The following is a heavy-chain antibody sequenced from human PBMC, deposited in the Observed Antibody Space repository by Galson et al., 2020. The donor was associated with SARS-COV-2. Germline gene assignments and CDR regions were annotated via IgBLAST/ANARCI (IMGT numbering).Heavy chain of an antibody. V-gene: IGHV1-2*02. CDR3: ARGAFTMIVVVFDAFDI. Sequence: ASVKVSCKASGYTFTGYYMHWVRQAPGQGLEWMGWINPNSGGTNYAQKFQGRVTMTRDTSISTAYMELSRLRSDDTAVYYCARGAFTMIVVVFDAFDIWGQGTMVTVSS. D-gene: IGHD3-22*01. CDR1: GYTFTGYY. J-gene: IGHJ3*02. CDR2: INPNSGGT.